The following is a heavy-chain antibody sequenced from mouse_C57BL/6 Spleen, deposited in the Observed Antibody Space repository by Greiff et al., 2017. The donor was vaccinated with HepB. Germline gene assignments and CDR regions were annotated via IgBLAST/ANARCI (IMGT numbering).Heavy chain of an antibody. CDR2: IYPRSGNT. D-gene: IGHD2-1*01. J-gene: IGHJ2*01. CDR1: GYTFTSYG. V-gene: IGHV1-81*01. CDR3: ARSPLYGNFTFDY. Sequence: QVQLQQSGAELARPGASVKLSCKASGYTFTSYGISWVKQRTGQGLEWIGEIYPRSGNTYYNQKFKGKSTLTVDKSSSTAYMQLSSLTSEDSAVYYCARSPLYGNFTFDYWGQGTTLTVSS.